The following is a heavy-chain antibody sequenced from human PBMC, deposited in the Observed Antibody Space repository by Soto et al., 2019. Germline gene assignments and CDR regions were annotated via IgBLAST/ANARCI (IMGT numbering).Heavy chain of an antibody. J-gene: IGHJ4*02. CDR2: ISERGDTT. D-gene: IGHD1-1*01. CDR1: GFTISRNA. CDR3: AKDKPGTTFFDY. V-gene: IGHV3-23*01. Sequence: GGSLRLSCAASGFTISRNAMYWVRQAPGKGLEWVSGISERGDTTHYAESVKGRFTISRDTSKNTLYLQLNTLRANDTAVYYCAKDKPGTTFFDYWGQGTLVTVSS.